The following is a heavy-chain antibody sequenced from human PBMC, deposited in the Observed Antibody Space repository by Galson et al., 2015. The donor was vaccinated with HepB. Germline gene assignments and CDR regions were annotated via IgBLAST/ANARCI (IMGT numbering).Heavy chain of an antibody. Sequence: SLRLSCAASGFTFSSYGMHWVRQAPGKGLEWVAVIWYDGSNKYYADSVKGRFTISRDNSKNTLYLQMNSLRAEDTAVYYCAREESYYYGSGSHLRRHTYPDYWGQGTLVTVSS. D-gene: IGHD3-10*01. CDR3: AREESYYYGSGSHLRRHTYPDY. J-gene: IGHJ4*02. V-gene: IGHV3-30*19. CDR1: GFTFSSYG. CDR2: IWYDGSNK.